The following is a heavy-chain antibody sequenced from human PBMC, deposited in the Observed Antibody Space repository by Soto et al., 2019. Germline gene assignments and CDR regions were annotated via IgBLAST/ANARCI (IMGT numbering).Heavy chain of an antibody. CDR3: ARAKVGATTGYYYYGMDV. CDR2: INPSGGST. Sequence: ASVKVSCKASGYTFTSYYMHWVRQAPGQGLEWMGIINPSGGSTSYAQKFQGRVTMTRDTSTSTVYMELSSLRSEDTAVYYCARAKVGATTGYYYYGMDVWGQGTTVTVSS. V-gene: IGHV1-46*01. J-gene: IGHJ6*02. CDR1: GYTFTSYY. D-gene: IGHD1-26*01.